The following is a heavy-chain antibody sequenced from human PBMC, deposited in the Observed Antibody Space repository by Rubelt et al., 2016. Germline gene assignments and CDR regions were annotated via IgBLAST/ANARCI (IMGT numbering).Heavy chain of an antibody. J-gene: IGHJ3*02. CDR1: GYSFTNYC. D-gene: IGHD6-19*01. CDR3: SGHPPPFLYSSRWLGAFDI. Sequence: VQSGAEVKKPGESLKISCKGSGYSFTNYCIGWVRQTPGKGLEWMGVIYPSDSDTRYSPSFQGKVTISADKSLNTAYLQWSSLKASDTAMYYCSGHPPPFLYSSRWLGAFDIWGQGTMVTVSS. V-gene: IGHV5-51*01. CDR2: IYPSDSDT.